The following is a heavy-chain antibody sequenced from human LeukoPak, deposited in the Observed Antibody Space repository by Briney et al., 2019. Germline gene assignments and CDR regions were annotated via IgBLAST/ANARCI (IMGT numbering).Heavy chain of an antibody. J-gene: IGHJ5*01. CDR3: AKSDWFAP. V-gene: IGHV3-74*01. CDR1: GFTFRNYW. Sequence: GGSLRLSCATSGFTFRNYWMSWLRHAPGKGLVWVARIKNDGSSASYAESVKGRFIISRDNARNTLFLQMDSLRVDDTAVYYYAKSDWFAPCGRGVLVTVSP. CDR2: IKNDGSSA.